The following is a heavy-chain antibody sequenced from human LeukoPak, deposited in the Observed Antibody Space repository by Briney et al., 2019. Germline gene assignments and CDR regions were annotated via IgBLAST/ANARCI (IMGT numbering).Heavy chain of an antibody. CDR1: GFTFSSYA. D-gene: IGHD1-26*01. J-gene: IGHJ4*02. CDR3: AKDRGADYYFDY. CDR2: ISGSGGST. Sequence: GGSLRLSCAASGFTFSSYAMSWVRQAPGKGLEWVSAISGSGGSTYYADSVKGRFTISRDNSKNTLYLQMNSLRTEDTAVYYCAKDRGADYYFDYWGQGTLVTVSS. V-gene: IGHV3-23*01.